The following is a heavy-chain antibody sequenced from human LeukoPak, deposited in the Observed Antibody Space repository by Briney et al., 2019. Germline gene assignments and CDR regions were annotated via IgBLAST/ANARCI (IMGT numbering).Heavy chain of an antibody. Sequence: GGSLRLSCAASGFTFSSYAISWVRQAPGKGLEWVSAISGSGGSTYYADSVKGRFTISRDNSKNTLYLQMNSLRAEDTAVYYCAVRLTGYFYSNYYYGMDVWGQGNTVTVSS. CDR3: AVRLTGYFYSNYYYGMDV. J-gene: IGHJ6*02. D-gene: IGHD3-9*01. V-gene: IGHV3-23*01. CDR2: ISGSGGST. CDR1: GFTFSSYA.